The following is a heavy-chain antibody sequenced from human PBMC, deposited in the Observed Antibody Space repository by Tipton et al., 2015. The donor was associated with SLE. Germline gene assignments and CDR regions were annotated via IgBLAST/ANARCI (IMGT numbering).Heavy chain of an antibody. CDR2: IRYDGDNK. V-gene: IGHV3-30*02. D-gene: IGHD4-17*01. Sequence: SLRLSCAASGFTFRSYGMHWVRQAPGKGLEWVAFIRYDGDNKYYADSVKGRFTISRDNSKNTLYLQMNSLRAEDTAVYYCAKDGADYGDAWFDYWGQGTLVTVSS. J-gene: IGHJ4*02. CDR1: GFTFRSYG. CDR3: AKDGADYGDAWFDY.